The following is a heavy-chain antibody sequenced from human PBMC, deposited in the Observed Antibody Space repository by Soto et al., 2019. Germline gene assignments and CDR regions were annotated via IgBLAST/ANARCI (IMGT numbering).Heavy chain of an antibody. D-gene: IGHD6-19*01. Sequence: QVQLQESGPGLVKPSQTLSLTCTVSGVSISSGAYDWSWIRQHPGKGLEWIGYIYYSGSTYYNPSLKSRVTISVDTSKNQFSLKLNAVTAADTAVFYCARDSPFDSSGLGLDNWGPGTLVTVSS. CDR2: IYYSGST. CDR3: ARDSPFDSSGLGLDN. V-gene: IGHV4-31*03. J-gene: IGHJ4*02. CDR1: GVSISSGAYD.